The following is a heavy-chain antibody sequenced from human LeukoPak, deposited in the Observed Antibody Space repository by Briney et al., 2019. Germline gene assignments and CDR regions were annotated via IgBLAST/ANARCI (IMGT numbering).Heavy chain of an antibody. CDR2: ITGIAGST. CDR1: GFTFSSYA. V-gene: IGHV3-23*01. Sequence: GGSLRLSCAASGFTFSSYAMRWVRQAAGEGRGWVSAITGIAGSTYYADSVNGRFTISRGNTKNSLYLQMNSLGGEDTAFYFCAGSSYSDAFDIWGQGTMVTVSS. D-gene: IGHD2-15*01. J-gene: IGHJ3*02. CDR3: AGSSYSDAFDI.